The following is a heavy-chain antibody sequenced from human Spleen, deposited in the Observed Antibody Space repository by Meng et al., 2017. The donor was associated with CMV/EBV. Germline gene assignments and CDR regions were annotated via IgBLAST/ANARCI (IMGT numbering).Heavy chain of an antibody. CDR3: ARAGRVNWNPGWFDP. CDR2: IFYSGTT. V-gene: IGHV4-39*07. Sequence: GGSISSSSYYWGWIRQPPGKGLEWIGSIFYSGTTYYNPSLKSRVTISVDTSKNQFSLKLSSVTAADTAVYYCARAGRVNWNPGWFDPWGQGTLVTVSS. J-gene: IGHJ5*02. CDR1: GGSISSSSYY. D-gene: IGHD1-20*01.